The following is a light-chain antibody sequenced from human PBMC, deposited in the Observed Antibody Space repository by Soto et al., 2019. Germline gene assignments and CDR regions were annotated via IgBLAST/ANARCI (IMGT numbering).Light chain of an antibody. J-gene: IGLJ2*01. CDR1: SSDVGGYNY. CDR3: ISYAGSNKPA. Sequence: QSALTQPPSASGSPGQSVAISCSGTSSDVGGYNYVSWYQQHPGKAPKLMIYDVNKRHSGVPDRFSGSKSGNTACLTVSGLQAEDEADYYCISYAGSNKPAFGRGTKLTVL. V-gene: IGLV2-8*01. CDR2: DVN.